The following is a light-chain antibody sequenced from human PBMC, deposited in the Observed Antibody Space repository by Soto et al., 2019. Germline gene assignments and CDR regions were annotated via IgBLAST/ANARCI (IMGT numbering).Light chain of an antibody. Sequence: QSVLTQSPSASASLGASVKLTCTLSSGHSNYAIAWHQQQPEKGPRYLMKLNSDGSHSKGDGIPDRFSGSSSGAERYLTISSLQSEDEADYYCQTWGTGLWVFGGGTTLTVL. CDR2: LNSDGSH. V-gene: IGLV4-69*01. CDR1: SGHSNYA. CDR3: QTWGTGLWV. J-gene: IGLJ3*02.